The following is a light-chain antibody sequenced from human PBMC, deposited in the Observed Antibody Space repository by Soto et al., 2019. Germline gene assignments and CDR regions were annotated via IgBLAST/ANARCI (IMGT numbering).Light chain of an antibody. J-gene: IGKJ1*01. CDR3: QQYGSSPWT. CDR1: QSVGSN. Sequence: VLTQSPVTLSLSPGERATLSCRASQSVGSNLAWYQQKPGQAPRLLIYDASTRATGIPARFSGSGSGTDFTLTISSLQSEDFAVYYCQQYGSSPWTFGQGTKV. V-gene: IGKV3-20*01. CDR2: DAS.